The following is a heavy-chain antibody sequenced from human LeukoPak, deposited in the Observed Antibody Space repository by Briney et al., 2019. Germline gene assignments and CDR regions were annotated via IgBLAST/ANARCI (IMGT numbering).Heavy chain of an antibody. J-gene: IGHJ6*02. CDR1: GFTFDDYA. CDR2: ISWNSGSI. V-gene: IGHV3-9*01. D-gene: IGHD2-15*01. CDR3: AKDMGACSGGSCYSAQAYGMDV. Sequence: GRSLRLSCAASGFTFDDYAMHWVRQAPGKGLEWVAGISWNSGSIGHADSVKGRFTISRDNAKNFLYLQMNSLRAEDTALYYCAKDMGACSGGSCYSAQAYGMDVWGQGTTVTVSS.